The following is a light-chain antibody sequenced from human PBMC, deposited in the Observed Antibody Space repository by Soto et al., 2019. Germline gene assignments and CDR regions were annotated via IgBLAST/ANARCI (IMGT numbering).Light chain of an antibody. Sequence: QPVLTQPRSVSGSPGQSVTISCTGSASDVGGYDYVSWYQQHPGKAPKLMIFDVNQRPSGVPDRFSGSKSGNTASLTISGLQAEDETDYYCCSYAGSYSFVFGTGTKLTVL. CDR3: CSYAGSYSFV. V-gene: IGLV2-11*01. CDR1: ASDVGGYDY. J-gene: IGLJ1*01. CDR2: DVN.